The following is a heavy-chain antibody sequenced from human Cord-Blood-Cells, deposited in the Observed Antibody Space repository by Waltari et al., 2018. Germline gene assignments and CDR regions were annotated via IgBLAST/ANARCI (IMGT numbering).Heavy chain of an antibody. CDR2: INHSGST. Sequence: QVQLQQWGAGLLKPSETLSLTCAVYGGSFSGYYWSWIRQPPGKGLEWIGEINHSGSTNYIPSLKSRVTISVDTSKNQFSLKLSSVTAADTAVYYCARGLRSNLVEWLLFDYWGQGTLVTVSS. CDR1: GGSFSGYY. D-gene: IGHD3-3*01. CDR3: ARGLRSNLVEWLLFDY. V-gene: IGHV4-34*01. J-gene: IGHJ4*02.